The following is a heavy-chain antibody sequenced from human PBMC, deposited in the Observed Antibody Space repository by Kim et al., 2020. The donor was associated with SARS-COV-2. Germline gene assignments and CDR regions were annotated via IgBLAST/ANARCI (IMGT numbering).Heavy chain of an antibody. D-gene: IGHD3-10*01. Sequence: GGSLRLSCAASGFTFSSYSMNWVRQAPGKGLEWVSYISSSSSTIYYADSVKGRFTISRDNAKNSLYLQMNSLKAEDTAVYYCARGYGSGSSYYYYGMDVWSQGTTVTVSS. J-gene: IGHJ6*02. CDR3: ARGYGSGSSYYYYGMDV. CDR2: ISSSSSTI. V-gene: IGHV3-48*04. CDR1: GFTFSSYS.